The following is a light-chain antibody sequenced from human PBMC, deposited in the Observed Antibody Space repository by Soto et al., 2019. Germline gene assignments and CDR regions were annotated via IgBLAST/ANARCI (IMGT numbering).Light chain of an antibody. J-gene: IGKJ5*01. CDR3: QQSYSTPIT. CDR2: AAS. V-gene: IGKV1-39*01. Sequence: DIQMTQSPSSLSASVGDRVTITCRASQSISSYLNWYQQKPGKAPKLLIYAASSLQSGVPSRFSGSGSGTDFTLTISSLQPEDFATYYCQQSYSTPITVGHGTRLAIK. CDR1: QSISSY.